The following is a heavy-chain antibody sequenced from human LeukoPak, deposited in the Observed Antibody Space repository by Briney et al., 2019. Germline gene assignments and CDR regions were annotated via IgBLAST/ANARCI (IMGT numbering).Heavy chain of an antibody. J-gene: IGHJ6*01. CDR3: ARYLAYGMDG. Sequence: GGSLRLSCAASGFTFSAYWMHWVRQAPGKGLVWVSRINSDGGSTHYADSVKGRLTISRDNAKNTLYLQMNSLRAEDTDVYYCARYLAYGMDGWGKGTTVTVSS. CDR1: GFTFSAYW. CDR2: INSDGGST. V-gene: IGHV3-74*01.